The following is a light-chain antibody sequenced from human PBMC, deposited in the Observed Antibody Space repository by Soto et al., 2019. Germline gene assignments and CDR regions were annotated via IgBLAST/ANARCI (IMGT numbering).Light chain of an antibody. CDR2: DAS. CDR1: QDISNY. J-gene: IGKJ4*01. V-gene: IGKV1-33*01. Sequence: DIPMTQSPSSLSASVGDRVTITCQASQDISNYLNWYHQKPGKAPKLLIYDASNLETGVPSRFSGSGSGTDFTFTISSLQPEDIATYYCQQYDNLPLPFGGGTKVEIK. CDR3: QQYDNLPLP.